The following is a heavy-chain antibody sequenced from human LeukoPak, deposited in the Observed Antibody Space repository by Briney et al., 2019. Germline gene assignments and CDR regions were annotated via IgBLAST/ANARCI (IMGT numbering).Heavy chain of an antibody. J-gene: IGHJ5*02. Sequence: PSEPLSLTCAVYGGSFSGYYWSWIRQPPGKGLEWIGEINHSGSTNYNPSLKSRVTISVDTSKNQFSLKLSSVTAADTAVYYCARFLRLYYDILTGYYRSSWFDPWGQGTLVTVAS. CDR2: INHSGST. CDR1: GGSFSGYY. V-gene: IGHV4-34*01. CDR3: ARFLRLYYDILTGYYRSSWFDP. D-gene: IGHD3-9*01.